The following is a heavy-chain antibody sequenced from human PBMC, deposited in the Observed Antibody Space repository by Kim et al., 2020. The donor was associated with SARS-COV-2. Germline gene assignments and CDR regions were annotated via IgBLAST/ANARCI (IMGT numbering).Heavy chain of an antibody. J-gene: IGHJ5*02. V-gene: IGHV3-9*01. CDR3: AKAGRGSSSWYDSWFDP. D-gene: IGHD6-13*01. Sequence: VKGRFTISRDNAKNSLYLQMNSLRAEDTALYYCAKAGRGSSSWYDSWFDPWGQGTLVTVSS.